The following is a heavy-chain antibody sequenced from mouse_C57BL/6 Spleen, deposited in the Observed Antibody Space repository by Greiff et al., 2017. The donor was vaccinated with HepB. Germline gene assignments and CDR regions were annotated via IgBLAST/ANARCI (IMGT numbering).Heavy chain of an antibody. D-gene: IGHD2-14*01. CDR2: IDPSDSYT. V-gene: IGHV1-59*01. J-gene: IGHJ2*01. CDR1: GYTFTSYW. Sequence: QVQLKQPGAELVRPGTSVKLSCKASGYTFTSYWMHWVKQRPGQGLEWIGVIDPSDSYTNYNQKFKGKATLTVDTSSSTAYMQLSSLTSEDSAVYYCAGGRVLAPFDYWGQGTTLTVAS. CDR3: AGGRVLAPFDY.